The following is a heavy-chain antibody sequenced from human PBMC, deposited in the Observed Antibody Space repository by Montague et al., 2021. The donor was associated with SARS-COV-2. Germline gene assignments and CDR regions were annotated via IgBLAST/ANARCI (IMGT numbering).Heavy chain of an antibody. CDR2: VLYNKGT. J-gene: IGHJ4*02. CDR3: VRLPHYDGLNGPQDC. CDR1: GVSVTDYY. Sequence: SETLSLTCTVSGVSVTDYYWSWTWQPPGKGLEWVGDVLYNKGTNFNPYLKSRVAISMKTSKNQFSLGLTAVTAADTAFYYCVRLPHYDGLNGPQDCWDQGTLVTVSS. D-gene: IGHD3-9*01. V-gene: IGHV4-59*08.